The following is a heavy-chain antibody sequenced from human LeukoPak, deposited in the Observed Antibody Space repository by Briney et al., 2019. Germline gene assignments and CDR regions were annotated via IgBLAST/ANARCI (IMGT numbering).Heavy chain of an antibody. CDR1: GGSISSGDYY. D-gene: IGHD5-12*01. Sequence: SQSLSLTCTVSGGSISSGDYYWSWIRQSPGKGLEWIGYIYYSGSTYYNPSLKSRVTISVHTSKNQFSLRLSSVTAADTAVYYCARDLSGYTEDVWGQGTTVTVSS. J-gene: IGHJ6*02. CDR3: ARDLSGYTEDV. CDR2: IYYSGST. V-gene: IGHV4-30-4*01.